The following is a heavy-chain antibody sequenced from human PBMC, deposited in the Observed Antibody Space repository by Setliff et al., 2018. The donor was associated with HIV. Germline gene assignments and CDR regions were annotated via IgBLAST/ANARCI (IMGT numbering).Heavy chain of an antibody. CDR3: AKGVKWLDP. CDR2: ISSGSGTI. CDR1: GFSFSSYS. Sequence: PGGSLRLSCIGSGFSFSSYSLNWVRRAPGKGLEWVSYISSGSGTIFYADSVKGRFTISRDDDKKSMFLQMNSLRAEDTAVYYCAKGVKWLDPWGQGTLVTVSS. J-gene: IGHJ5*02. V-gene: IGHV3-48*01. D-gene: IGHD2-21*01.